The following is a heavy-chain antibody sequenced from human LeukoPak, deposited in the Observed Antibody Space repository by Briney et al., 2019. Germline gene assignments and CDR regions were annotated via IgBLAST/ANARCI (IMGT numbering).Heavy chain of an antibody. V-gene: IGHV1-18*01. CDR2: ISAYNGNT. CDR1: GYTFTSYG. J-gene: IGHJ4*02. CDR3: ARHSGSGWQALGY. Sequence: WASVKVSCKASGYTFTSYGISWVRQAPGQGLEWMGWISAYNGNTNYAQKFQDRVTMTTDTSTTTAYMELRSLESDDTAVYYCARHSGSGWQALGYWGQGTLVTVSS. D-gene: IGHD6-19*01.